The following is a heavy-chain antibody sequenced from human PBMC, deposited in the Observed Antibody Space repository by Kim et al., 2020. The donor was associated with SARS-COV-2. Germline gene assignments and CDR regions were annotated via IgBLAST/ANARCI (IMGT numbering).Heavy chain of an antibody. CDR1: GFTFSNSA. Sequence: GGSLRLSCAASGFTFSNSAMTWVRQAAGKGLEWVSAIDGGGGTTYYADSVRGRFTISRDNSKNTLSLQMNSLRAEDTAVYYCAKDRSLLWFGELLGWGQGTLVTVSS. CDR2: IDGGGGTT. CDR3: AKDRSLLWFGELLG. D-gene: IGHD3-10*01. J-gene: IGHJ4*02. V-gene: IGHV3-23*01.